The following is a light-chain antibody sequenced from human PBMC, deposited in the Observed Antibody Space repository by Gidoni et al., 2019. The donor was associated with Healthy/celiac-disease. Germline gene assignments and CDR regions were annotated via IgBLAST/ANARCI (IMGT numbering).Light chain of an antibody. CDR3: QVWDSSSDHVV. CDR1: NIGSKS. Sequence: SYVLPQPPSVSVAPGQTARITCGGNNIGSKSVPWYQQKPGQAPVLVVYDDRDRPSGIPERFSGSNSGNTATLTISRVEAGDEADYYCQVWDSSSDHVVFGGGTKLTVL. V-gene: IGLV3-21*02. J-gene: IGLJ2*01. CDR2: DDR.